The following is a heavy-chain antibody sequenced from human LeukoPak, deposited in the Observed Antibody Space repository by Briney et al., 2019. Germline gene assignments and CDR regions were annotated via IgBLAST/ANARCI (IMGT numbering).Heavy chain of an antibody. CDR2: ISCSSSRI. CDR1: GFSFSFYS. V-gene: IGHV3-48*02. D-gene: IGHD3-10*01. Sequence: GGSLRLSCTASGFSFSFYSMNWVRQAPGRGLEWISYISCSSSRIYYADSVKGRFTISRDNAKNSLYLHMNSLKDEDTAVYYCARGGGPMIRNDFDFWGQGTLVTASS. J-gene: IGHJ4*02. CDR3: ARGGGPMIRNDFDF.